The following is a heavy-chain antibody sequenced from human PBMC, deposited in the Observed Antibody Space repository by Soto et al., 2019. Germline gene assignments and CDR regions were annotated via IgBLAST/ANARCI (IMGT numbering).Heavy chain of an antibody. CDR3: ARYSYGAYFDY. Sequence: SETLSLTCTVSGGSISSSSYYWGWIRQPPGKGLEWIGSIYYSGSTYYNPSLKSRVTISVDTSKNQFSLKLSSVTAADTAVYYCARYSYGAYFDYWGQGTLVTVSS. J-gene: IGHJ4*02. V-gene: IGHV4-39*01. CDR2: IYYSGST. CDR1: GGSISSSSYY. D-gene: IGHD5-18*01.